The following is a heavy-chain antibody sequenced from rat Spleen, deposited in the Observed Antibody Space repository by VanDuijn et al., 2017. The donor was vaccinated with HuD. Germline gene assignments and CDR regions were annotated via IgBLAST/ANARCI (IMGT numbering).Heavy chain of an antibody. Sequence: EVQLVESGGGLVQPGNSLKLSCAASGFTFSDYAMAWVRQSPKKGLEWVATIFYDGSRIYYRDSVKGRFTISRDNAKSTLCLQMDSLRPEDTATYYCATSGSYFDYWGQGVMVTVSS. CDR2: IFYDGSRI. CDR3: ATSGSYFDY. D-gene: IGHD5-1*01. V-gene: IGHV5S10*01. CDR1: GFTFSDYA. J-gene: IGHJ2*01.